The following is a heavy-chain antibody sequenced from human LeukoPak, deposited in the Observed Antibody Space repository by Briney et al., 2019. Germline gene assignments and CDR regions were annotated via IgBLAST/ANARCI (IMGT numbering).Heavy chain of an antibody. J-gene: IGHJ6*02. V-gene: IGHV1-18*01. CDR3: AREGIAVAGTVFYYYYGMDV. CDR1: GYTFTSYG. CDR2: ISAYNVNT. D-gene: IGHD6-19*01. Sequence: GASVKVSCKASGYTFTSYGISWVRQAPGQGLEWMGWISAYNVNTNYAQKLQGRVTMTIDTSTSTAYMELRSLRSDDTAVYYCAREGIAVAGTVFYYYYGMDVWGQGTTVTVSS.